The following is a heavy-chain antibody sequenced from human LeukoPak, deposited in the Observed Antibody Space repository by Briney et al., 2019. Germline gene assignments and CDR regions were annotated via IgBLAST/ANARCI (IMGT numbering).Heavy chain of an antibody. CDR2: IYYSGST. CDR3: TRGSIAYYYMDV. D-gene: IGHD3-22*01. Sequence: SETLSLTCTVSGGSISSYYWSWIRQPPGKVLEWIGNIYYSGSTNYNPSLKSRVAISVDTSKNQFSLKLSSVTAADTAVYYCTRGSIAYYYMDVWGKGTTVTISS. CDR1: GGSISSYY. V-gene: IGHV4-59*01. J-gene: IGHJ6*03.